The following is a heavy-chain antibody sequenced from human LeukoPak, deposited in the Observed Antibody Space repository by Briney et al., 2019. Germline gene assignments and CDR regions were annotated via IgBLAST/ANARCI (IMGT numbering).Heavy chain of an antibody. D-gene: IGHD3-10*01. CDR3: ARDDHTMVRGVNGYYYYYYMDV. J-gene: IGHJ6*03. V-gene: IGHV3-21*01. Sequence: GGSLRLSCAASGFTFSSYSMNWVRQAPGKGLEWVSSISSSSSYIYYADSVKGRFTISRDNAKNSLYLQMNSLRVEDTAVYYCARDDHTMVRGVNGYYYYYYMDVWGKGTTVTISS. CDR2: ISSSSSYI. CDR1: GFTFSSYS.